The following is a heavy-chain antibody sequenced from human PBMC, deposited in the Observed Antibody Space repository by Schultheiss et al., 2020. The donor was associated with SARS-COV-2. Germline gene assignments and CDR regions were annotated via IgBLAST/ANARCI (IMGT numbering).Heavy chain of an antibody. CDR2: IWYDGSNK. D-gene: IGHD6-13*01. Sequence: GGSLSLSFAASGFTFSSYGMHWVRQAPGKGLEWVAVIWYDGSNKYYADSVKGRFTISRDNSKNTLYLQMNSLRAEDTAVYYCARDGDYSSSWLDYWGQGTLVTVSS. CDR3: ARDGDYSSSWLDY. J-gene: IGHJ4*02. CDR1: GFTFSSYG. V-gene: IGHV3-33*08.